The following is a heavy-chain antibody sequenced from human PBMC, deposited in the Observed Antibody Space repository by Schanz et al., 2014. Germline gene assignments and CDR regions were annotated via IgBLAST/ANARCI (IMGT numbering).Heavy chain of an antibody. CDR3: ARDADYNPTSDFWYDAYDF. V-gene: IGHV3-74*01. D-gene: IGHD1-1*01. CDR2: IDRDGSRT. Sequence: EVQLVESGGGFVQPGGSLRLSCAASTFTFSSYWMHWVRQAPGKGLVWVSRIDRDGSRTNYADSVKGRFTVSRDNAENSLYLHMRSLRVDDTAVYYCARDADYNPTSDFWYDAYDFWGQGTVVTVSS. J-gene: IGHJ3*01. CDR1: TFTFSSYW.